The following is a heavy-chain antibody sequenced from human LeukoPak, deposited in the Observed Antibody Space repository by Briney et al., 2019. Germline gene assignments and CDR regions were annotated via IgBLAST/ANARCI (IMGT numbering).Heavy chain of an antibody. Sequence: SVKVSCKASGGTFSSYAISWVRQAPGQGLEWMGGIIPIFGAANYAQKFQGRVTITADESTSTAYMELSSLRSEDTAVYYCATVGYMATIDYWGQGTLVTVSS. D-gene: IGHD5-24*01. CDR3: ATVGYMATIDY. J-gene: IGHJ4*02. CDR1: GGTFSSYA. CDR2: IIPIFGAA. V-gene: IGHV1-69*13.